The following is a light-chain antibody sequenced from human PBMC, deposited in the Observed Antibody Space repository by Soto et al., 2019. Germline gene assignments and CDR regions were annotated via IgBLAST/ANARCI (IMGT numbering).Light chain of an antibody. CDR2: EVV. Sequence: QSVLTQPPSASGSPGQSVTISGSGTKNDIGVYDFVSWYQHHPGKAPRLIIYEVVQRPSGVPDRFSGSQSGNTASLTVSGLQAADEADYFCKSYAGSNTYVFGSGTKLTVL. V-gene: IGLV2-8*01. J-gene: IGLJ1*01. CDR3: KSYAGSNTYV. CDR1: KNDIGVYDF.